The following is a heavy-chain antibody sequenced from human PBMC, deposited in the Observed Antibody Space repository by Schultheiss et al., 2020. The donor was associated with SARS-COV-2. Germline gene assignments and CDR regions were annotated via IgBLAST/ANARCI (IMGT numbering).Heavy chain of an antibody. Sequence: GGSLRLSCAASGFTFSDYYMSWIRQAPGKGLEWVSHILSSGSYTNYADSVKGRFTISRDNAKSLLFLQMNSLRAEDTAVYYCAKGIAVAVYYFDHWGQGTLVTVSS. D-gene: IGHD6-19*01. CDR1: GFTFSDYY. J-gene: IGHJ4*02. CDR3: AKGIAVAVYYFDH. CDR2: ILSSGSYT. V-gene: IGHV3-11*05.